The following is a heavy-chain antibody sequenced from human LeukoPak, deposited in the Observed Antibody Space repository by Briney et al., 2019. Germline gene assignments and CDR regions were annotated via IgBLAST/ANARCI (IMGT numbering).Heavy chain of an antibody. J-gene: IGHJ4*02. CDR1: GFSFSTYG. Sequence: GGSLRLSCAASGFSFSTYGMHWLRQAPGKGLEWVAFIRYDATHIPCADSVKGRFTISRDNSKNTLYLQMDSLRAEDTAVYYCSTEEQSSGSLFDYWGQGTLVTVSS. D-gene: IGHD3-22*01. CDR3: STEEQSSGSLFDY. CDR2: IRYDATHI. V-gene: IGHV3-30*02.